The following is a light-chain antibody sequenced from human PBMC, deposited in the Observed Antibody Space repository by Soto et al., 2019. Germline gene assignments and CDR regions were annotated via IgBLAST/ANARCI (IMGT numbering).Light chain of an antibody. V-gene: IGLV2-14*01. CDR3: SSYTNFNTRACV. CDR1: SGDIGSYNR. CDR2: EVT. J-gene: IGLJ1*01. Sequence: QSALTQPASVSGSPGQSITISCTGTSGDIGSYNRVSWYQQHPGKAPKLIIYEVTDRPSGVSNRFSGSKSGNTASLTISGLQAEDEGEYYCSSYTNFNTRACVFGTGTKVTVL.